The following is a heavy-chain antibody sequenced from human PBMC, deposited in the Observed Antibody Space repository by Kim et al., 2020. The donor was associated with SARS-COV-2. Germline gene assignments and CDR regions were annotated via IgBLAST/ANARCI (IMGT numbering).Heavy chain of an antibody. CDR2: K. V-gene: IGHV3-33*06. Sequence: KYYADSVKGRFTISRDNSKNTLYLQMNSLRAEDTAVYYCAKDDSSSLPGYWGQGTLVTVSS. CDR3: AKDDSSSLPGY. D-gene: IGHD6-13*01. J-gene: IGHJ4*02.